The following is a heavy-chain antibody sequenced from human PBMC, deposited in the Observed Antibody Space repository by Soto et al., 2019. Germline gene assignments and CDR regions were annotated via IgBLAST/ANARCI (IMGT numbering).Heavy chain of an antibody. CDR2: ISGSGGST. CDR3: AKKRGATLYYYYYGMDV. Sequence: EVQLLESGGGLVQPGGSLRLSCAASGFTFSSYALSWVRQAPGKGLEWVSAISGSGGSTYYADSVKGRFTISRDNSKNTLYLQMNSLRAEDTAVYYCAKKRGATLYYYYYGMDVWGQGTTVTVSS. CDR1: GFTFSSYA. V-gene: IGHV3-23*01. D-gene: IGHD5-12*01. J-gene: IGHJ6*02.